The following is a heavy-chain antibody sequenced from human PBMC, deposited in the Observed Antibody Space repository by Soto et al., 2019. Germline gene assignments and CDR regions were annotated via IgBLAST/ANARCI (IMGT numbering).Heavy chain of an antibody. CDR2: IYSTGSK. Sequence: EVQLVETGGGLIQPGGPLRLSCAASGFSVSSNYMSWVRQAPGKGLEWVSVIYSTGSKYYADSVNGRFIISRDNSKNTLYLEMNSPRAEDTAVYYCARSIVVVIRTFNWYFDLWGRGTLVTVSS. CDR1: GFSVSSNY. J-gene: IGHJ2*01. CDR3: ARSIVVVIRTFNWYFDL. D-gene: IGHD3-22*01. V-gene: IGHV3-53*02.